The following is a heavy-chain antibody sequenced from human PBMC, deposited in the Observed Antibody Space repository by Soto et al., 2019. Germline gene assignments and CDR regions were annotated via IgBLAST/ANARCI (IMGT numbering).Heavy chain of an antibody. D-gene: IGHD2-15*01. CDR3: AGGGSPSYGMDV. CDR1: GFTFSSYA. Sequence: GGSLRLSCAASGFTFSSYAMSGGGQAPGKGLEWVSSISGRGGSTDYADSVKGRFNNSRDNTKNPLYLQMNSLRAEDTAVYYCAGGGSPSYGMDVWGQGTTVTVSS. J-gene: IGHJ6*02. CDR2: ISGRGGST. V-gene: IGHV3-23*01.